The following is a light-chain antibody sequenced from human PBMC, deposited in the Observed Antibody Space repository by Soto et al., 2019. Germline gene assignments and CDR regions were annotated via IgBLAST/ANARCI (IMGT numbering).Light chain of an antibody. CDR3: SSYSGSDNFVV. J-gene: IGLJ2*01. V-gene: IGLV2-8*01. CDR1: SSDVGGYNF. CDR2: EVI. Sequence: QSALTQPPSASGSPGQSATISCAGTSSDVGGYNFVSWYQQHPGKVPKLMIYEVIKRPSGVPDRFSGSKSGNTASLTVSGLHAEDEADYYCSSYSGSDNFVVFGGGTKLTVL.